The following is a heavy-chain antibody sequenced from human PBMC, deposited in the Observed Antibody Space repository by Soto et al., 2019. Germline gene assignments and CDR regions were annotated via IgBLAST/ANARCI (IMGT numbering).Heavy chain of an antibody. CDR1: GVSVRSYT. J-gene: IGHJ4*02. CDR2: VFSSVSA. Sequence: SETLSLTCIVSGVSVRSYTWSWVRQPANKGLEWIGRVFSSVSATYNPSLKSRVTITMDTPENRISLKLDSVTAADAGVYFCARDGMTTGDTWGPGTAVTVSS. D-gene: IGHD2-21*02. V-gene: IGHV4-4*07. CDR3: ARDGMTTGDT.